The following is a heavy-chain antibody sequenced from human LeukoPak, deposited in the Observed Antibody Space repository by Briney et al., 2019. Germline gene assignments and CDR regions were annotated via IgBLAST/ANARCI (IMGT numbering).Heavy chain of an antibody. CDR1: GYSFTTFW. V-gene: IGHV5-51*01. J-gene: IGHJ4*02. Sequence: GGSLKISCKASGYSFTTFWIGWVRQMPGKGLEWMSIIYAVDSETRYSPSFQGQFTISADKSISTAYLHWSSLKASDTAMYYCASTVRSSSPFDYWGQGTLVTVSS. D-gene: IGHD6-6*01. CDR3: ASTVRSSSPFDY. CDR2: IYAVDSET.